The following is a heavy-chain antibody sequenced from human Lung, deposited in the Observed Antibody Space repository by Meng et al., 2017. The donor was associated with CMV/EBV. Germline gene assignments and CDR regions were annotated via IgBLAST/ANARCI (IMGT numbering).Heavy chain of an antibody. Sequence: GEXXTISCEGSGFTFSSYSMNWVRQGPGKGLEWLSSISSSSSYIYYAASVKGRFTISRDNAKNSLYLQMNSLSAEDTAVYYCATGCSSICCYSDAFDISGQGXMVTVSS. J-gene: IGHJ3*02. D-gene: IGHD2-2*01. CDR2: ISSSSSYI. CDR1: GFTFSSYS. CDR3: ATGCSSICCYSDAFDI. V-gene: IGHV3-21*01.